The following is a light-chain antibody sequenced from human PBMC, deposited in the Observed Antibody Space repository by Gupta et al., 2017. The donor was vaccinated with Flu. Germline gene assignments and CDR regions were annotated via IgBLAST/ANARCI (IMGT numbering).Light chain of an antibody. Sequence: DIQMTQSPSTLSASVVDRVTITCRVSQSISSWLAWYQQKPGKAPKLLIYKASSLESGVPSRFSGSGSGTEFTLTISSLQPDDFATYYCQQYNSYSWTFGQGTKVEIK. CDR3: QQYNSYSWT. CDR1: QSISSW. CDR2: KAS. V-gene: IGKV1-5*03. J-gene: IGKJ1*01.